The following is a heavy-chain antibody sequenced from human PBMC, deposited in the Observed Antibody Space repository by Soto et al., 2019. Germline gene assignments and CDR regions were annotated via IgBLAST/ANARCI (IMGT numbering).Heavy chain of an antibody. Sequence: ASVKVSCKASGYTFTSYGISWVRQAPGQGLEWMGWISAYNGNTNYAQKLQGRVTMTTDTSTSTAYMELRSLRSDDTAVYYCARPYEDIVVVPAAMSGYYYYYYGMDVWGQGTTVTVSS. CDR2: ISAYNGNT. CDR1: GYTFTSYG. V-gene: IGHV1-18*01. D-gene: IGHD2-2*01. CDR3: ARPYEDIVVVPAAMSGYYYYYYGMDV. J-gene: IGHJ6*02.